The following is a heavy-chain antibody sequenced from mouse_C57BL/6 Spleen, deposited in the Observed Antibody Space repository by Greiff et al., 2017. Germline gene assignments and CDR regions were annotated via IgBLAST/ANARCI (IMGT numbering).Heavy chain of an antibody. V-gene: IGHV1-52*01. J-gene: IGHJ2*01. CDR2: IDPSDSET. CDR1: GYTFTSYW. D-gene: IGHD2-1*01. Sequence: QVQLQQPGAELVRPGSSVKLSCKASGYTFTSYWMHWVKQRPIQGLEWIGNIDPSDSETHYNQKFKDKATLTVDKSSSTAYMQLSSLTSEDSAVYYCASGIYGNYPYCDYWGQGTTLTVSS. CDR3: ASGIYGNYPYCDY.